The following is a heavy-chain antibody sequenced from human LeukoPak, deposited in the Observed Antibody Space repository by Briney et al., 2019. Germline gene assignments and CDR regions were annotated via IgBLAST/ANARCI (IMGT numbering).Heavy chain of an antibody. CDR1: GFTFSSYW. V-gene: IGHV3-7*03. Sequence: GSLRLSCAASGFTFSSYWMSWVRQAPGKGLAWVANIKQDGSEKYYVDPVKGRFTISRDNAKNSLYLQMNNLRAEDTAVYYCARGRYDLDIWGQGTMVTVSS. CDR3: ARGRYDLDI. J-gene: IGHJ3*02. CDR2: IKQDGSEK. D-gene: IGHD1-1*01.